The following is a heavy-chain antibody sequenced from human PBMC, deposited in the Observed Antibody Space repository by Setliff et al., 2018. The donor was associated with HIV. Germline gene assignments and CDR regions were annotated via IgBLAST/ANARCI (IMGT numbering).Heavy chain of an antibody. Sequence: GGSLRLSCVASGLTFSSYSMNWVRQAPGKGLEWVSYISPSSSTLYYADSMRGRFTFSRDNAKNSLYLQMNSLRPEDKAVYYCVRDLDAGRTRIFDSWGQGARVTVSS. CDR1: GLTFSSYS. J-gene: IGHJ4*02. CDR3: VRDLDAGRTRIFDS. D-gene: IGHD1-1*01. V-gene: IGHV3-48*04. CDR2: ISPSSSTL.